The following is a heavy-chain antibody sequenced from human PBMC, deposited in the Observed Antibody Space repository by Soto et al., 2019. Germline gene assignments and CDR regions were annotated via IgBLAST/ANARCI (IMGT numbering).Heavy chain of an antibody. CDR3: ARVNHVYGDYSYQDGKAD. CDR2: IYYSGST. D-gene: IGHD4-17*01. J-gene: IGHJ6*02. CDR1: GGSISSYY. Sequence: SETLSLTCTVSGGSISSYYWSWIRQPPGKGLGWIGYIYYSGSTNYNPSLKSRVTISVDTSKNQFSLKLSSVTAADTAVYYCARVNHVYGDYSYQDGKADWSQGSSDPV. V-gene: IGHV4-59*01.